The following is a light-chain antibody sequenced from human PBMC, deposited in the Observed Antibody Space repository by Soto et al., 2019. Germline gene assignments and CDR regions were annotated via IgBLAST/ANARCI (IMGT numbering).Light chain of an antibody. V-gene: IGKV1-5*03. CDR2: KAS. Sequence: DIQMTQSPSTLSASVGDRVTITCRASQSISIWLAWYQQKPGKAPKLLIYKASSLESGVTSRFSGSGSGTEFTLTISSLEPDDFATNYCQQYNSYSRTFGQGTKVEIK. CDR1: QSISIW. J-gene: IGKJ1*01. CDR3: QQYNSYSRT.